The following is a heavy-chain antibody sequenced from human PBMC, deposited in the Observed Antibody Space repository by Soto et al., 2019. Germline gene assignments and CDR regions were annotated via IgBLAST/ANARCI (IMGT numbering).Heavy chain of an antibody. J-gene: IGHJ6*02. CDR1: GYTFTSYD. Sequence: ASVKVSCKASGYTFTSYDINWVRQATGQGLEWMGWMNPNSGNTGYAQKFQGRVTMTRNTSISTAYMELSSLRSEDTAVYYCARLIDSSGWYYYYGMDVWGQGTTVTVFS. CDR2: MNPNSGNT. D-gene: IGHD6-19*01. V-gene: IGHV1-8*01. CDR3: ARLIDSSGWYYYYGMDV.